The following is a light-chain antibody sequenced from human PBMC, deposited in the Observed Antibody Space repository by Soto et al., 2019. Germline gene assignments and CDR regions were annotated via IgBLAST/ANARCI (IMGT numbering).Light chain of an antibody. CDR3: QHRSNWPSLT. V-gene: IGKV3-11*01. Sequence: EIVLTQPPATISPSXRGRATLAXXXXQSISSSYLAWYQQRPGQAPRLLIYDASKRATGIPARFSGSGSGTDFTLTISSLEPEDFGVYYCQHRSNWPSLTFGGGTKVDI. CDR2: DAS. J-gene: IGKJ4*01. CDR1: QSISSSY.